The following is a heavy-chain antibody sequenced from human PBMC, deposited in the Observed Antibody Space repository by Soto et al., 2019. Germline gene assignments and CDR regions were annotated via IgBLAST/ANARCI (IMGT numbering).Heavy chain of an antibody. CDR1: GDSVSSNSAA. CDR3: ARDRITMIVVVNPADGMDV. Sequence: QSQTLSLTCAISGDSVSSNSAAWNWIRQSPSRGLEWLGRTYYRSKWYNDYAVSVKSRITINPDTSKNQFSLQLNSVTPEDTAVYYCARDRITMIVVVNPADGMDVWGQGTTVTVSS. J-gene: IGHJ6*02. D-gene: IGHD3-22*01. CDR2: TYYRSKWYN. V-gene: IGHV6-1*01.